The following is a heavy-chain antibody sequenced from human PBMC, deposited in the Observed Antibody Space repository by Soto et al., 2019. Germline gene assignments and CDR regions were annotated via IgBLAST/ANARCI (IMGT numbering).Heavy chain of an antibody. CDR3: ARDSNYCSGGSCYGFDP. D-gene: IGHD2-15*01. CDR2: ISSSSSYI. CDR1: GFTFSSYS. Sequence: LRLSCAASGFTFSSYSMNWVRQAPGKGLEWVSSISSSSSYIYYADSVKGRFTISRDNAKNSLYLQMNSLRAEDTAVYYCARDSNYCSGGSCYGFDPWGQGTLVTVSS. J-gene: IGHJ5*02. V-gene: IGHV3-21*01.